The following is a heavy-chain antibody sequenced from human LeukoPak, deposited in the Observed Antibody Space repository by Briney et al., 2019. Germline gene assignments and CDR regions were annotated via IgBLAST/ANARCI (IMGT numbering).Heavy chain of an antibody. CDR2: INPNSGGT. D-gene: IGHD3-9*01. CDR1: GYTFTGYY. CDR3: ARGVLRYFDWLLPFDY. V-gene: IGHV1-2*02. J-gene: IGHJ4*02. Sequence: GASVKVSCKASGYTFTGYYMHWVRQAPGQGLEWMGWINPNSGGTNYAQKFQGRVTMTRDTSISTAYMELSRLRSDDTAVYYCARGVLRYFDWLLPFDYWGQGTLVTVSS.